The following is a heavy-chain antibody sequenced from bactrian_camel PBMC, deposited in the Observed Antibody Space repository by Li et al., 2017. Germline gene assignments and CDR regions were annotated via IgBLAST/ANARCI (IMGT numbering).Heavy chain of an antibody. J-gene: IGHJ6*01. CDR3: AAEVGVSGYCIPGGLVFGH. V-gene: IGHV3S9*01. CDR2: IESDGST. CDR1: GDTIGRYR. D-gene: IGHD3*01. Sequence: QVQLVESGGGSVQAGGSLRLSCVASGDTIGRYRMGWFRQIPDKEREGVAGIESDGSTSYADSVKGRFTISQDSAKNTVHLQMNSLKTEDTATYYCAAEVGVSGYCIPGGLVFGHWDQGTQVTVS.